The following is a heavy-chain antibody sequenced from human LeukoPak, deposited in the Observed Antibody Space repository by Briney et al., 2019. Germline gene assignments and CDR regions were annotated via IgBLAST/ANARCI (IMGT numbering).Heavy chain of an antibody. CDR2: IYHSGST. CDR1: GGSISSGGYS. CDR3: ARVGGSNYYYYGMDV. Sequence: SETLSLTCAVSGGSISSGGYSWSWIRQPPGKGLEWIGYIYHSGSTYYNPSLKSRVTISVDRSKNQFSLKLSSVTAADTAVYYCARVGGSNYYYYGMDVWGQGTTVTVSS. V-gene: IGHV4-30-2*01. D-gene: IGHD3-10*01. J-gene: IGHJ6*02.